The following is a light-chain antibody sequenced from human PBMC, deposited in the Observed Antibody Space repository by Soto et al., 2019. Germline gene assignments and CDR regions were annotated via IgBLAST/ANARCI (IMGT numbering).Light chain of an antibody. CDR1: QSISIY. CDR2: AAS. CDR3: QQSHGTPFT. J-gene: IGKJ4*01. V-gene: IGKV1-39*01. Sequence: DIQMTQSPSSLSASVGDRVTITCRASQSISIYLNWYQQQPGKAPKLLIYAASRLQSGVPSTFSGTGSGRDFTLTIGSLKPEDFATYFCQQSHGTPFTFGGGTTVQI.